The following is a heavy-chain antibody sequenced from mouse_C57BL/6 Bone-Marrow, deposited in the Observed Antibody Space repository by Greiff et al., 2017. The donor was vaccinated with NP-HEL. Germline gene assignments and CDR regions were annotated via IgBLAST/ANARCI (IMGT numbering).Heavy chain of an antibody. CDR3: ARGGITTVVAYDY. D-gene: IGHD1-1*01. CDR2: IYPRDGST. CDR1: GYTFTSYD. Sequence: QVQLKQSGPELVKPGASVKLSCKASGYTFTSYDINWVKQRPGQGLEWIGWIYPRDGSTKYNEKFKGKATLTVDTSSSTAYMELHSLTSEDSAVYFCARGGITTVVAYDYWGQGTTLTVSS. J-gene: IGHJ2*01. V-gene: IGHV1-85*01.